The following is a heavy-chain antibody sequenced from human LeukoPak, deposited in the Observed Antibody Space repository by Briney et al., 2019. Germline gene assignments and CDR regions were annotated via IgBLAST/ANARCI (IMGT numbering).Heavy chain of an antibody. J-gene: IGHJ3*02. D-gene: IGHD1-1*01. V-gene: IGHV3-30*18. CDR2: ISYDGSRK. Sequence: GSLRLSCRASRFSFSDYDMHWVRQAPGKGLEWVAVISYDGSRKHYGDSVKGRFTISRDNSESTLLLQMNSLRTDDTSVYFCAKYAFNWNAPDGLDIWGQGTMVIVSS. CDR1: RFSFSDYD. CDR3: AKYAFNWNAPDGLDI.